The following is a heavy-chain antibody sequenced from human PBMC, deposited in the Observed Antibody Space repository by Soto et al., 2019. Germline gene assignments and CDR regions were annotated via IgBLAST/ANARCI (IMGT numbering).Heavy chain of an antibody. CDR2: INAGNGNT. J-gene: IGHJ4*02. Sequence: ASVKVSCKASGYTFTSYAMHWVRQAPGQRLEWMGWINAGNGNTKYSQKFQGRVTITRDTSAGTAYMELSSLRSEDTAVYYCARVVYYGSSFYYFDYWGQGTLVTVSS. CDR1: GYTFTSYA. D-gene: IGHD6-6*01. V-gene: IGHV1-3*01. CDR3: ARVVYYGSSFYYFDY.